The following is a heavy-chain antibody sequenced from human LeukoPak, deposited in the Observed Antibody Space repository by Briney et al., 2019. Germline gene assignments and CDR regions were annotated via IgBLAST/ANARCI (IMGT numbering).Heavy chain of an antibody. D-gene: IGHD3-10*01. J-gene: IGHJ4*02. CDR1: GFIFSNYG. CDR3: VGGRDYYGSGRFDY. V-gene: IGHV3-33*01. CDR2: IWYDGSNK. Sequence: GGSLRLSCAASGFIFSNYGMHWVRQAPGKGLEWVAVIWYDGSNKYYADSVKGRFTVSRDNSKNTLYLQMNSLGAEDTAVYYCVGGRDYYGSGRFDYWGQGTLVTVSS.